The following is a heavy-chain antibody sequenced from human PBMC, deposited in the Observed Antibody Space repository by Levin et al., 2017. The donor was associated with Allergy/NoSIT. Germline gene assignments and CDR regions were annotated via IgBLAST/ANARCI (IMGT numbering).Heavy chain of an antibody. CDR1: GFTFSSYS. CDR3: ARGGDIVVVVAATHDAFDI. J-gene: IGHJ3*02. V-gene: IGHV3-21*01. CDR2: ISSSSSYI. D-gene: IGHD2-15*01. Sequence: GESLKISCAASGFTFSSYSMNWVRQAPGKGLEWVSSISSSSSYIYYADSVKGRFTISRDNAKNSLYLQMNSLRAEDTAVYYCARGGDIVVVVAATHDAFDIWGQGTMVTVSS.